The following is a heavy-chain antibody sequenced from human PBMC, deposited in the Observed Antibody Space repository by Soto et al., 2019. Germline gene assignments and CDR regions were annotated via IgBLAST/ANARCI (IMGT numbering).Heavy chain of an antibody. CDR3: ARPGYYYDSSGYYSPVLNAFDI. CDR1: GYSFTSYW. J-gene: IGHJ3*02. CDR2: IYPGDSDT. D-gene: IGHD3-22*01. V-gene: IGHV5-51*01. Sequence: GEFLKISCKGSGYSFTSYWIGWVRQMPGKGLEWMGIIYPGDSDTRYSPSFQGQVTISADKSISTAYLQWSSLKASDTAMYYCARPGYYYDSSGYYSPVLNAFDIWGQGTMVTVSS.